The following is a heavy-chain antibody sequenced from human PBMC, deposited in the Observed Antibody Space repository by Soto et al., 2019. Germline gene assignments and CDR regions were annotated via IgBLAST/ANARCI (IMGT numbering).Heavy chain of an antibody. CDR1: GDSISSSSYY. J-gene: IGHJ1*01. Sequence: QLQLQESGPGLVQPSETLSLTCTVSGDSISSSSYYWAWVRQPPGKWLEWIGSFNYSGRAYYNPSLKSRVTISVDTSKKQLSLKLTSVTAADTAVYYCARESFCSAGSCYPEYFQHWGQGSLVTVSS. CDR3: ARESFCSAGSCYPEYFQH. D-gene: IGHD2-15*01. V-gene: IGHV4-39*01. CDR2: FNYSGRA.